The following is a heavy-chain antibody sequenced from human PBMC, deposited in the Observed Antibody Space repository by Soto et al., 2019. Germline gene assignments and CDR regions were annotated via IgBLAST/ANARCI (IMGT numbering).Heavy chain of an antibody. J-gene: IGHJ4*02. CDR2: ISSREVTI. Sequence: QVQLVESGGGLVKPGGSLRLSCAASGFTFSNYYMAWIRQAPGKGLECLSYISSREVTIYYADSVKGRFTISRDNTKNSLYQQMSSLRDEDTGVYYCARVSASGWHVNGRDYFDSWGQGTLVTVSS. CDR3: ARVSASGWHVNGRDYFDS. CDR1: GFTFSNYY. D-gene: IGHD6-19*01. V-gene: IGHV3-11*01.